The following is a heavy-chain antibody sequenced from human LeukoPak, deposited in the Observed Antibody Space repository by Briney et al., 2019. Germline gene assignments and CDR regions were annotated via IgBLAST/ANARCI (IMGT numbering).Heavy chain of an antibody. CDR2: INTYSGGT. V-gene: IGHV1-2*02. J-gene: IGHJ4*02. CDR3: ARDRRKFRFDY. Sequence: GASAKVSCKASGYTFTGYFMHWVRQAPGQGLEWMGWINTYSGGTNYAPKFQGRVTMTRDTSINSAYMELSRLTSDDTAVYYCARDRRKFRFDYWGQGTLVTVSS. CDR1: GYTFTGYF.